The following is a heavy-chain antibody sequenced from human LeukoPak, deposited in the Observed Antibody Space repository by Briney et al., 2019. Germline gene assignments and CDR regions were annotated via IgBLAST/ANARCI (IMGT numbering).Heavy chain of an antibody. D-gene: IGHD3-10*01. CDR3: AKDPPHYITMVRGVIDY. CDR1: GFTFSSYA. Sequence: GGSLRLSCAASGFTFSSYAMSWVRQAPGKGLEWVSAISGSGGSTYYADSVKGRFTISRDNSKNTLYLQMNSLRAEDTAVYYCAKDPPHYITMVRGVIDYWGQGTLVTVSS. V-gene: IGHV3-23*01. J-gene: IGHJ4*02. CDR2: ISGSGGST.